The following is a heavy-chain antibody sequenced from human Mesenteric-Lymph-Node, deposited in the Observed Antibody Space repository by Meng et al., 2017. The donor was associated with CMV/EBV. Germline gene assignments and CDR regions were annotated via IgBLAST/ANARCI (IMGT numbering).Heavy chain of an antibody. D-gene: IGHD5-18*01. CDR1: GYTFSSNY. Sequence: ASVKVSCKASGYTFSSNYIHWVRQAPGQGLEWMGIINPSGGSTKYAQNFQGRVTMTRDTSTSTVYMELSSLRSEDTAVYYCARNSYGYNWFDPWGQGTLVTVSS. J-gene: IGHJ5*02. CDR3: ARNSYGYNWFDP. CDR2: INPSGGST. V-gene: IGHV1-46*01.